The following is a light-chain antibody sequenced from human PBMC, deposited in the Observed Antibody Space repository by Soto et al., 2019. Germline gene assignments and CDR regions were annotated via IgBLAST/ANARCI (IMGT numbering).Light chain of an antibody. CDR3: QQYGSSLFT. J-gene: IGKJ3*01. CDR2: RAS. V-gene: IGKV3-20*01. Sequence: EIVLTRSPGTLSLSPGERATLSCRASQSVSSSYLAWYQQKPGQAPRLLIYRASSRATGIPDRFSGSGSGPDFTLTISRLEHEDFAVYYCQQYGSSLFTFGPGTKVDIK. CDR1: QSVSSSY.